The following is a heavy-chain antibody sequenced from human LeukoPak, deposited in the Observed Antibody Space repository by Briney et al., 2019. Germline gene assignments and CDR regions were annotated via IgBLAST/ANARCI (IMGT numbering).Heavy chain of an antibody. D-gene: IGHD3-3*01. V-gene: IGHV4-4*02. Sequence: PSETLSLTCAVSGGSISSSNWWSWVRQPPGKGLEWIGEIYHSGSTNYNPSLKSRVTISVDTSKNQFSLKLSSVTAADTAVYYCARDSFWSGYGDYYYYMDVWGKGTTVTVSS. CDR1: GGSISSSNW. J-gene: IGHJ6*03. CDR3: ARDSFWSGYGDYYYYMDV. CDR2: IYHSGST.